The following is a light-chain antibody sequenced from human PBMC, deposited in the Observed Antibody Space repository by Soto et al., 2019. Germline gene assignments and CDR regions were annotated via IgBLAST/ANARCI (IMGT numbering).Light chain of an antibody. CDR2: AAS. J-gene: IGKJ2*01. Sequence: EIVLTQSPGTLSLSPGERATLSCRASQSVSANFVAWYQQKPGQPPRLFIYAASGRAAGIPDRFSGSGSGTDFTLTISRLEPDDFAVYYCQQYGSSTYAFAQGTKLEI. CDR1: QSVSANF. V-gene: IGKV3-20*01. CDR3: QQYGSSTYA.